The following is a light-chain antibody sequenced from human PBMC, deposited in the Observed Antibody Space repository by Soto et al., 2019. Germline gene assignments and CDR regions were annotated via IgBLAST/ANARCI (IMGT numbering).Light chain of an antibody. CDR1: SSNIRNNY. CDR3: GTWDRSLRVMV. J-gene: IGLJ3*02. V-gene: IGLV1-51*02. Sequence: QSVLTQPPSVSAAPGQKVTISCSGSSSNIRNNYVSWYQEVPGTAPKLLIYEDDKRPSGIPDRFSGSKSATSATLGVTGLQTGDEADYSCGTWDRSLRVMVFGGGTKLTVL. CDR2: EDD.